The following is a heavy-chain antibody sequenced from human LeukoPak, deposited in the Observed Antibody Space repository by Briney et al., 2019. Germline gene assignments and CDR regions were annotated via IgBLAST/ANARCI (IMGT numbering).Heavy chain of an antibody. Sequence: GGSLRLSCAASGFTFSSYGMPWVRQAPGKGLEWVAVISYDGSNKYYADSVKGRFTISRDNSKNTLYLQMNSLRAEDTAVYYCAKAKAVAGLDYWGQGTLVTVSS. J-gene: IGHJ4*02. CDR1: GFTFSSYG. CDR2: ISYDGSNK. V-gene: IGHV3-30*18. D-gene: IGHD6-19*01. CDR3: AKAKAVAGLDY.